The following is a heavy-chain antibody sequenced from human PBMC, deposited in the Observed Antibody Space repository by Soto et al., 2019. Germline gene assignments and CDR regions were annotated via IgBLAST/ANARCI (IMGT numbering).Heavy chain of an antibody. J-gene: IGHJ6*02. Sequence: GGSLRLSCVASGFAFDTYGIHWVRQAPGKGLQWVALISYEGSNTYYADSVRGRFTISRDNSKNTLYLQINALRPEDTGVYYCARVTPGNNLYYFSGLDVWGQGTSVTVSS. CDR3: ARVTPGNNLYYFSGLDV. CDR1: GFAFDTYG. D-gene: IGHD1-1*01. CDR2: ISYEGSNT. V-gene: IGHV3-30-3*01.